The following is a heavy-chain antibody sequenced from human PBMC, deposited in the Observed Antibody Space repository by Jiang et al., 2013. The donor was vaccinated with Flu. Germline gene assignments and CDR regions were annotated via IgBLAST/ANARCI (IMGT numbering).Heavy chain of an antibody. Sequence: GLVKPSQTLSLTCAISGDSVSSNSAAWNWIRQSPSRGLEWLGRTYYRSKWYNDYAVSVKSRITINPDTSKNQFSLKLTPLTAADTAVYYCARDHYLDPRRGDSAMFDFWGQGALVTVSS. D-gene: IGHD5-18*01. V-gene: IGHV6-1*01. CDR3: ARDHYLDPRRGDSAMFDF. CDR2: TYYRSKWYN. J-gene: IGHJ4*02. CDR1: GDSVSSNSAA.